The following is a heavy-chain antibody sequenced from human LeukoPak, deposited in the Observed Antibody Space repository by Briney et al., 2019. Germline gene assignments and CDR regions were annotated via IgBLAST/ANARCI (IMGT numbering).Heavy chain of an antibody. CDR1: GFTFSSYA. J-gene: IGHJ4*02. V-gene: IGHV3-33*08. CDR2: IWYDGSNK. Sequence: GGSLRLSCAASGFTFSSYAMSWVRQAPGKGLEWVAVIWYDGSNKYYADSVKGRFTISRDNSKNTLYLQMNSLRAEDTAVYYRARVDDILTGPIDYWGQGTLVTVSS. D-gene: IGHD3-9*01. CDR3: ARVDDILTGPIDY.